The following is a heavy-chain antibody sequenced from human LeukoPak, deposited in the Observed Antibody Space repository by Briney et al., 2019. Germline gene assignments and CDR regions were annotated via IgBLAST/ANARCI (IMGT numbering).Heavy chain of an antibody. CDR1: GFTFSSYN. J-gene: IGHJ4*02. CDR3: ARVNTTLDY. Sequence: GGTLRLSCAASGFTFSSYNMNWVRQAPGKGLEWVSFISSSSSYIYYADSVKGRFTISRDNARNSLYLQMNSLRAEDTAVYYCARVNTTLDYWGQGTLVTASS. CDR2: ISSSSSYI. D-gene: IGHD1-14*01. V-gene: IGHV3-21*01.